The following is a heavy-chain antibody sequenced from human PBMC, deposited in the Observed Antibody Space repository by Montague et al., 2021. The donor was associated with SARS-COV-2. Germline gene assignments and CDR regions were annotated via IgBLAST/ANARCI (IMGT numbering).Heavy chain of an antibody. D-gene: IGHD6-13*01. Sequence: PALVKPTQTLTLTCTFSGFSLSTSGMCVSWIRQPPGKALEWLARIDWDDDEYYSTSLKTRLTISKDTSKNQVVLTMTNMDPVDTATYYCARMRIAAAGSPFDIWGQGTMVTVSS. V-gene: IGHV2-70*11. CDR2: IDWDDDE. CDR1: GFSLSTSGMC. J-gene: IGHJ3*02. CDR3: ARMRIAAAGSPFDI.